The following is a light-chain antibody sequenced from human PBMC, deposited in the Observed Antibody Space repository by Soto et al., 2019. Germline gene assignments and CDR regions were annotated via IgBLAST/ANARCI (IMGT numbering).Light chain of an antibody. CDR2: GAS. V-gene: IGKV3-15*01. CDR1: QSVSSN. CDR3: QQYNTSIT. J-gene: IGKJ3*01. Sequence: EIVMTQSPATLSVSPGERATLSCRASQSVSSNLAWYQQKPGQAPRLLIYGASTRATGIPSRFSGSGSGTAFTITSISLQSEDFSFYYCQQYNTSITFGPGTKVEIK.